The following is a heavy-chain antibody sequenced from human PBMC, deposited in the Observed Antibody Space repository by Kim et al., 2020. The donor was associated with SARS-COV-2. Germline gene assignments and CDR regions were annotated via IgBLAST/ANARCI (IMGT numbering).Heavy chain of an antibody. D-gene: IGHD3-16*01. V-gene: IGHV3-74*01. CDR3: ARESPKDYTDY. J-gene: IGHJ4*02. CDR2: T. Sequence: TSYADSVKGRFTISRDNAKNTLYLQMNSLRAEDTAVYYCARESPKDYTDYWGQGTLVTVSS.